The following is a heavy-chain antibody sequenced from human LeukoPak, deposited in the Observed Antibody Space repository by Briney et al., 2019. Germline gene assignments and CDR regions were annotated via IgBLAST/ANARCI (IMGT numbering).Heavy chain of an antibody. D-gene: IGHD2-15*01. CDR3: AREKGGYCSGGSCYRYDHFDY. J-gene: IGHJ4*02. Sequence: PGGTLRLSCAASGFTFSSYAMHWVRQAPGKGLEWVAVISYDGSNKYYADSVKGRFTISRDNSKNTLYLQMNSLRAEDTALYYCAREKGGYCSGGSCYRYDHFDYWGQGTLVTVSS. CDR1: GFTFSSYA. V-gene: IGHV3-30*04. CDR2: ISYDGSNK.